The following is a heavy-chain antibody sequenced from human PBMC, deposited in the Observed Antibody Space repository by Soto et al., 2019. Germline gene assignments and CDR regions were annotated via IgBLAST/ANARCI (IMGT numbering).Heavy chain of an antibody. CDR3: ASSPLHHFDILTGCEH. J-gene: IGHJ4*02. V-gene: IGHV3-30*03. Sequence: QEHLVESGGGVVQPGRSLRLSCAASGFNFNTYAMHWVRQAPGKGLEWVAVISYNGRNTYYADSVKGRFNISRDNPKNTLDLQMNSLRAEDTAVYYCASSPLHHFDILTGCEHWGQGTLVTVSS. D-gene: IGHD3-9*01. CDR1: GFNFNTYA. CDR2: ISYNGRNT.